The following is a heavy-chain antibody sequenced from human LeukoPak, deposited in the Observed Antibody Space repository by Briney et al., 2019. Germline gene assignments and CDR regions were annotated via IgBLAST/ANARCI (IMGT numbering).Heavy chain of an antibody. CDR2: INTNSGGT. Sequence: ASVKVFCKASGYTFTGYYMHWVRQAPGQGLEWMGWINTNSGGTNYAQKFQGRVHMTRDTSISTAYMELSRLRSDDTAVYYCARELDVDTTGVGLYYYYYYGMDVWGQGTTVTVSS. D-gene: IGHD5-18*01. CDR3: ARELDVDTTGVGLYYYYYYGMDV. V-gene: IGHV1-2*02. J-gene: IGHJ6*02. CDR1: GYTFTGYY.